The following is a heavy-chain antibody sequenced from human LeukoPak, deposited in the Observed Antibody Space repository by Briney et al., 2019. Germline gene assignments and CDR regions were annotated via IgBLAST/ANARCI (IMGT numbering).Heavy chain of an antibody. D-gene: IGHD3-22*01. V-gene: IGHV3-53*01. CDR3: TTGMYYYDSSGYPFDY. CDR1: GFTVSSNY. J-gene: IGHJ4*02. Sequence: LTGGSLRLSCAASGFTVSSNYMSWVRQAPGKGLEWVSVIYSGGSTYYADSVKGRFTISRDNSKNTLYLQMNSLRAEDTAVYYCTTGMYYYDSSGYPFDYWGQGTLVTVSS. CDR2: IYSGGST.